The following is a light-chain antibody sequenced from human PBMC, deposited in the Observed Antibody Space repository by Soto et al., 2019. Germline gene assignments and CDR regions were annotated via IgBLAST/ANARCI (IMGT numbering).Light chain of an antibody. CDR1: SSDVGGYNY. J-gene: IGLJ1*01. V-gene: IGLV2-14*01. CDR3: SSYTSRSTYV. CDR2: DVS. Sequence: QSALTQPASVSGSPGQSITISCTGTSSDVGGYNYVSWYQQHPGKAPKLTIYDVSNRPSGVSDRFSGSKSGNTASLTISGLQAEDEADYYCSSYTSRSTYVFGTGTKLTVL.